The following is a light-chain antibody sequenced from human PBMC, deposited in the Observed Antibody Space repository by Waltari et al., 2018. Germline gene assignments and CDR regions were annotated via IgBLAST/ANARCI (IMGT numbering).Light chain of an antibody. CDR1: QSISRF. Sequence: SCRASQSISRFLAWYQQKPGQAPRLLIYDASTRATCIPDRFSGSGSGTDFSLTINRLEPEDIAVYYCQKYGSLPATFGQGTKVEIK. V-gene: IGKV3-20*01. CDR2: DAS. J-gene: IGKJ1*01. CDR3: QKYGSLPAT.